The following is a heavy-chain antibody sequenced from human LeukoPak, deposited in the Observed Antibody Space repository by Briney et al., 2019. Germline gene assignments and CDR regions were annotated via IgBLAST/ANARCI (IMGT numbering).Heavy chain of an antibody. J-gene: IGHJ4*02. Sequence: SGGSLSLSCAASGFTFSSYAMSWVRQAPGKGLEWVAFIWYDGSKKYYADSVKGRFTISRDNSKNMVSLEMNSLRTEDTAVYYCAKDVNAYCSGDCSDYWGQGTLVTVSS. D-gene: IGHD2-21*01. CDR1: GFTFSSYA. CDR3: AKDVNAYCSGDCSDY. V-gene: IGHV3-30*02. CDR2: IWYDGSKK.